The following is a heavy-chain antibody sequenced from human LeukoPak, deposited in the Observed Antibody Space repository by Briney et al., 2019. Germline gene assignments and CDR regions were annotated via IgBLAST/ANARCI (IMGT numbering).Heavy chain of an antibody. CDR1: GGSIGSYY. CDR2: IYYSGST. CDR3: ARGGPAYNYYDSSGSFDY. V-gene: IGHV4-59*01. J-gene: IGHJ4*02. Sequence: SETLSLTCTVSGGSIGSYYWSWIRQPPGKGLEWIGYIYYSGSTNYNPSLKSRVTISVDTSKNQFSLKLSSVTAADTAVYYCARGGPAYNYYDSSGSFDYWGQGTLVTVSS. D-gene: IGHD3-22*01.